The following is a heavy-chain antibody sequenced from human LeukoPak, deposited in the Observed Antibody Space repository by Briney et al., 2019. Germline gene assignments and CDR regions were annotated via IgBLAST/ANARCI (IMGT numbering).Heavy chain of an antibody. CDR3: AKAVAAAGRFGFDP. J-gene: IGHJ5*02. CDR2: IYNSGST. D-gene: IGHD6-13*01. V-gene: IGHV4-59*01. CDR1: GGSISTYY. Sequence: SETLSLTCTVSGGSISTYYWSWIRQPPGKGLEWIGYIYNSGSTNYNPSLQSRVTISVDTSKNQFSLRLTSVTAADTAVYYCAKAVAAAGRFGFDPWGQGTPVTVSS.